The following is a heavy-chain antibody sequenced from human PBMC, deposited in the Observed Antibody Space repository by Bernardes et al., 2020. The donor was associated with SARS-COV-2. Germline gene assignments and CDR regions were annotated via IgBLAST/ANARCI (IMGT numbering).Heavy chain of an antibody. D-gene: IGHD3-3*01. Sequence: SETLSLTCTVSGGSISSGGYYWSWIRQHPGKGLEWIGYIYYSGSTYYNPSLKSRVTISVDTSKNQFSLKLSSVTAADTAVYYCARATIFGVVIMFDYWGQGTLVTVSS. CDR2: IYYSGST. J-gene: IGHJ4*02. CDR1: GGSISSGGYY. V-gene: IGHV4-61*08. CDR3: ARATIFGVVIMFDY.